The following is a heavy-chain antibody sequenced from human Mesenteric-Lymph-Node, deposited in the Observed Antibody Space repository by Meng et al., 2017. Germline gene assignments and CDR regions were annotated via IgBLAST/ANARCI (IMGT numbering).Heavy chain of an antibody. CDR1: GFTFSSYT. V-gene: IGHV3-21*01. CDR3: ARDTPGLLFDY. Sequence: EVQLVESGGGLVKPGGSLRLSCAASGFTFSSYTMNWVRRAPGKGLEWVSSISSSSNYIYSADSVKGRFTISRDNAKNSLYLQMNSLRAEDTAVYYSARDTPGLLFDYWGQGTLVTVSS. J-gene: IGHJ4*02. D-gene: IGHD5-18*01. CDR2: ISSSSNYI.